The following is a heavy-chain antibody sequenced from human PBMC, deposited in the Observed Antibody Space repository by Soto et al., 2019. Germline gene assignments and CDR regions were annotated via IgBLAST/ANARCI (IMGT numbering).Heavy chain of an antibody. CDR2: IFHSGNT. D-gene: IGHD6-13*01. CDR3: ARGPSSTWLFDC. V-gene: IGHV4-4*02. J-gene: IGHJ4*02. Sequence: PSETLSLTCAVSGGSISSSNWWSWVRQAPGKGLEWIGEIFHSGNTYYNPSLNSRVTISIDKSKNHFSLSLTSVTAADTAVYYCARGPSSTWLFDCWGQRTLVTVSS. CDR1: GGSISSSNW.